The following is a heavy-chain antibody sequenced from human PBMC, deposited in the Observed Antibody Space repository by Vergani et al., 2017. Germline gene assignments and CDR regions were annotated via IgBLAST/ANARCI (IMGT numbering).Heavy chain of an antibody. CDR2: IYTSGST. J-gene: IGHJ3*02. Sequence: QVQLQESGPGLVKPSQTLSLTCTVSGGSNSSGSYYWSWIRQPAGKGLEWIGRIYTSGSTNYNPSLKSRVTISVDTSKNQFSLKLSSVTAADTAVYYWASWRDLSAFDIWGQGTMVTVSS. D-gene: IGHD3-3*01. V-gene: IGHV4-61*02. CDR3: ASWRDLSAFDI. CDR1: GGSNSSGSYY.